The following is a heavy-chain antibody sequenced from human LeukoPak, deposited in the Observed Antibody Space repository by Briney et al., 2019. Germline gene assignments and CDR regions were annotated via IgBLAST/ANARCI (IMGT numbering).Heavy chain of an antibody. V-gene: IGHV1-46*01. CDR2: ISPSGGST. Sequence: ASVKVSCKAFGYTFTSNYMHWVRQAPGQGPEWMGVISPSGGSTTYAQKFQGRVTLTRDMSTSTDYLELSSLRSEDTAVYYCARDVGATPGYFDYWGQGTLVTVSS. CDR3: ARDVGATPGYFDY. CDR1: GYTFTSNY. D-gene: IGHD1-26*01. J-gene: IGHJ4*02.